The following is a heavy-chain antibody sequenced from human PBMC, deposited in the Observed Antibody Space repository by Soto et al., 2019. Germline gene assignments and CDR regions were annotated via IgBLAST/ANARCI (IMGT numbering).Heavy chain of an antibody. CDR2: ISYDGSSQ. V-gene: IGHV3-30-3*01. J-gene: IGHJ6*02. CDR3: AACTSCHYYYYRNALDV. CDR1: EFIFTGYA. Sequence: HPGGSLRLSCAASEFIFTGYAMHWVRQAPGKGLEWVAVISYDGSSQYCTDSVKGRFTISRDNARYTLYLQMNSLRPEDTAVYYCAACTSCHYYYYRNALDVWGHGTTVTVSS. D-gene: IGHD2-2*01.